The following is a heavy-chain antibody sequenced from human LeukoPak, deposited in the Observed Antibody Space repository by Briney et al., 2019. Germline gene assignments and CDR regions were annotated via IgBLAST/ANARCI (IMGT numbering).Heavy chain of an antibody. CDR3: ASLSGAVAGRDPFDY. Sequence: GGSLRLSCAASGFTFTDYSINWVRQAPGKGLEWVSSISTSSIYIYYADSVKGRFTISRDNAKNSLYLQMNSLRAEDTAVYYCASLSGAVAGRDPFDYWGQGTLVTVSS. D-gene: IGHD6-19*01. J-gene: IGHJ4*02. V-gene: IGHV3-21*01. CDR2: ISTSSIYI. CDR1: GFTFTDYS.